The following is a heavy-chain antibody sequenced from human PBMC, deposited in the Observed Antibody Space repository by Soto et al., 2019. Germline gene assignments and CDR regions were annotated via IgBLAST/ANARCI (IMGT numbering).Heavy chain of an antibody. J-gene: IGHJ5*01. CDR3: ARTRILTSFGVVIISWCDS. Sequence: ASVKVSCKASGYTFTSYDINWERQATGQGLEGMGWMNPNSGNKGYAQKFQGMVTMTRNTSISTSYMELRSLRSEETAVYYCARTRILTSFGVVIISWCDSWGQGTLVTVCS. CDR2: MNPNSGNK. CDR1: GYTFTSYD. V-gene: IGHV1-8*01. D-gene: IGHD3-3*01.